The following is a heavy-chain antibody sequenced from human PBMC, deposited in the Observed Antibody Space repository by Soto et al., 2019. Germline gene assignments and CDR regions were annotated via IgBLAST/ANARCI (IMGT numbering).Heavy chain of an antibody. J-gene: IGHJ5*02. CDR1: GFSLSTSGVG. D-gene: IGHD3-10*01. CDR3: AAHGSGTYYNPLYNWFDP. CDR2: IYWGDDK. Sequence: GSGPTLVNPTQTLTLTCTFSGFSLSTSGVGVGWIRQPPGKALEWLALIYWGDDKRYSPSLKSRLSITKDTSQNQVVLTMTNMEPEDTATYYCAAHGSGTYYNPLYNWFDPWGPGTLVTVSS. V-gene: IGHV2-5*02.